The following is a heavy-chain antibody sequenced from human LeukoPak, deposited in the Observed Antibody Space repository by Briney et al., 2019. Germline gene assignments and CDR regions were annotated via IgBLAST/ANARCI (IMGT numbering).Heavy chain of an antibody. CDR1: GGSISSYY. V-gene: IGHV4-59*01. CDR3: VRNLMYSSGWYDAFDI. Sequence: SETLSLTCTVSGGSISSYYWSWIRQPPGKGLEWIGYIYYSGSTNYNPSLKSRVTISVDTSKNQFSLKLSSVTAADTAVYYCVRNLMYSSGWYDAFDIWGQGTMVTVSS. CDR2: IYYSGST. J-gene: IGHJ3*02. D-gene: IGHD6-19*01.